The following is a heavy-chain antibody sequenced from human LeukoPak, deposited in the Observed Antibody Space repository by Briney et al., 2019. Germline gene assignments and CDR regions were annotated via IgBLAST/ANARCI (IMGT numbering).Heavy chain of an antibody. V-gene: IGHV1-2*02. D-gene: IGHD4-17*01. CDR3: ARDRSDYGDYFDY. CDR1: GYTFTGYY. J-gene: IGHJ4*02. Sequence: ASVKVSCKASGYTFTGYYMHWVRQAPGQGLEWMGWINPNSGGTNYAQKFQGRVTMTRDTSISTAYTELSRLRSDDTAVYYCARDRSDYGDYFDYWGQGTLVTVSS. CDR2: INPNSGGT.